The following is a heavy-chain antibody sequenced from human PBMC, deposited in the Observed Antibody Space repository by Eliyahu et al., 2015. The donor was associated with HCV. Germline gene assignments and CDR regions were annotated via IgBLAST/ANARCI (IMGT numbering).Heavy chain of an antibody. D-gene: IGHD6-19*01. Sequence: QVQLVQSGAEVKKPGASVKVSCKAFGYTFTGYYMHWVRQAPGQGLEWMGWINPDSGGTNYAQKFQGRVTMTRDTSISTAYMELSRLRSDDTAVYYCAEVKYSSGPAPFDYWGQGTLVTVSS. CDR3: AEVKYSSGPAPFDY. V-gene: IGHV1-2*02. CDR2: INPDSGGT. J-gene: IGHJ4*02. CDR1: GYTFTGYY.